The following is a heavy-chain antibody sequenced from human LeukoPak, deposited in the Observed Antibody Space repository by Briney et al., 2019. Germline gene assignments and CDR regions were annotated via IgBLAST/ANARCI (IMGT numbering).Heavy chain of an antibody. Sequence: GGSLRLPCAASGFTFSSYSMNWVRQAPGKGLEWVSSISSSSSYIYYADSVKGRFTISRDNAKNSLYLQMNSLRAEDTAVYYCATTKGAPRTFHAFHIWGQGTMVTVSS. CDR2: ISSSSSYI. J-gene: IGHJ3*02. V-gene: IGHV3-21*01. CDR1: GFTFSSYS. CDR3: ATTKGAPRTFHAFHI. D-gene: IGHD1-26*01.